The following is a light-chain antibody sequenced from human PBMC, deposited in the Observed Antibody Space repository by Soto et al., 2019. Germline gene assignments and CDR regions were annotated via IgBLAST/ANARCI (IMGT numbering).Light chain of an antibody. CDR1: QDISNY. CDR2: DAS. V-gene: IGKV1-33*01. CDR3: QQYDNRPPT. Sequence: DIQMTQSPSSLSASVGDRVTITCQASQDISNYLNWYQQKPGKAPKLLIYDASNLATGVPSRFSGSGSGTDFTFTISSLQPEDSATYYCQQYDNRPPTVGQGTKGEIK. J-gene: IGKJ1*01.